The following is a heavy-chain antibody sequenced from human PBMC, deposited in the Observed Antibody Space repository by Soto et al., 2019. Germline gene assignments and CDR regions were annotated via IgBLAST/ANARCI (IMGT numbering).Heavy chain of an antibody. J-gene: IGHJ6*02. V-gene: IGHV4-39*02. CDR1: GDSIVSDTYY. Sequence: SETLSLTCTVSGDSIVSDTYYWGWIRQAPGTGLEYIGSIYNSGSTHYNPSLKSRVTIFVDTSQNQLSLKLSSVAAADTAVYYCATVMRLTEHSHFGMDVWGQGTTVTVSS. CDR3: ATVMRLTEHSHFGMDV. CDR2: IYNSGST. D-gene: IGHD2-21*02.